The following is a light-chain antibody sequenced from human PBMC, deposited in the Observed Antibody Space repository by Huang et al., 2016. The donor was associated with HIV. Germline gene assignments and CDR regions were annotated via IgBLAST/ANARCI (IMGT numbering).Light chain of an antibody. CDR1: QNLLHSSGYNY. V-gene: IGKV2-28*01. Sequence: DIVMTQSPLSLPVTPGESASISCRSSQNLLHSSGYNYLDWYVQKTGQSPQLLIYLGSNRASGVPDRFNGSGSGTDFTLKISRVEAEDVGVYYCMQALQTPRTFGQGTKVEIK. J-gene: IGKJ1*01. CDR2: LGS. CDR3: MQALQTPRT.